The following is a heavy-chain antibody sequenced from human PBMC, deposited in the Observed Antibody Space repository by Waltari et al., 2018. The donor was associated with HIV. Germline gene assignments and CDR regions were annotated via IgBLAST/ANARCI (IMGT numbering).Heavy chain of an antibody. D-gene: IGHD2-15*01. CDR2: IRSKAYGGTT. J-gene: IGHJ5*02. V-gene: IGHV3-49*03. Sequence: EVQLVESGGGLLQQGRSLGLSCTASGFTLGDYAMAWFRQVQGKGLEWVGFIRSKAYGGTTEYAASVKGRFTFSRDDSKSIAYLEMNSLKTEDTAVYHCTRAGYWEVVVAAPGYWFDPWGQGTLVTVSS. CDR3: TRAGYWEVVVAAPGYWFDP. CDR1: GFTLGDYA.